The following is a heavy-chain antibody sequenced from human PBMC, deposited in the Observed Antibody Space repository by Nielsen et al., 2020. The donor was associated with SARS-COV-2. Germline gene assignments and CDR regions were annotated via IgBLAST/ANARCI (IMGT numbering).Heavy chain of an antibody. V-gene: IGHV4-4*07. Sequence: SETLSLTCTVSGGSISPNYWSWIRQPAGKGLEWIGRMYTSGTSNYNPSLRSRVTMSLDTAKNQFSLKLSSVTAADTAVYYCARDRLFNYPLDYWGQGTLVTVSS. CDR2: MYTSGTS. J-gene: IGHJ4*02. CDR1: GGSISPNY. D-gene: IGHD3-22*01. CDR3: ARDRLFNYPLDY.